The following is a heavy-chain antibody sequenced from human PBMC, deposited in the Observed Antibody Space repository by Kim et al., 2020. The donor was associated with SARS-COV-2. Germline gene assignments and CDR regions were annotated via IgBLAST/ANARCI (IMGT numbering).Heavy chain of an antibody. CDR1: GFTFSSYD. D-gene: IGHD3-10*01. V-gene: IGHV3-13*05. J-gene: IGHJ6*02. CDR2: IGTAGDP. CDR3: ARSSRFGDHKGQTYGMDV. Sequence: GGSLRLSCAASGFTFSSYDMHWVRQATGKGLEWVSAIGTAGDPYYPGSVKGRFTISRENAKNSLYLQMNSLRAGDTAVYYCARSSRFGDHKGQTYGMDVWGQGTTVTVSS.